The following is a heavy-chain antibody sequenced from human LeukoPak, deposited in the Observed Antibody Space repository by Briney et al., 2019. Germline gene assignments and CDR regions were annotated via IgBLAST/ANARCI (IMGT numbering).Heavy chain of an antibody. D-gene: IGHD3-3*01. CDR3: ARDRGYYDLYNWFDP. V-gene: IGHV1-2*02. CDR2: INPNSGGT. CDR1: GYTFTGYY. Sequence: GASVKVSCKASGYTFTGYYMHWVRQAPGQGLEWMGWINPNSGGTNYAQKFQGRVTMTRDTSISTAYMELSRLRSDDTAVYYCARDRGYYDLYNWFDPWGQGTLVTVSS. J-gene: IGHJ5*02.